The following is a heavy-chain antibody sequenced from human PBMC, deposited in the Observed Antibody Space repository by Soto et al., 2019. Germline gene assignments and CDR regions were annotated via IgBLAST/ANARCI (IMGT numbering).Heavy chain of an antibody. CDR2: ISYDGSNK. J-gene: IGHJ4*02. CDR1: GFTFSSYA. CDR3: ARGPTISGAAAGTNFDY. Sequence: QVQLVESGGGVVQPGRSLRLSCAASGFTFSSYAMHWVRQAPGKGLEWVAVISYDGSNKYYADSVKGRFTISRDNSKNTLYLQMNSLRAKDTAVYYCARGPTISGAAAGTNFDYWGQGTLVTVSS. D-gene: IGHD6-13*01. V-gene: IGHV3-30-3*01.